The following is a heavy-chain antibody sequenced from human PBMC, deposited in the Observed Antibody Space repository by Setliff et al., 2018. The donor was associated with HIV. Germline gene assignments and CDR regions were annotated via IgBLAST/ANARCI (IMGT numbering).Heavy chain of an antibody. D-gene: IGHD3-10*01. CDR3: ARGNTMVTDCDY. CDR1: GFTFISYW. CDR2: MNTDGSST. J-gene: IGHJ4*02. Sequence: GGSLRLSCAASGFTFISYWMHGVRQAPGKGLVGVFGMNTDGSSTRYAESVKGRFTISRDNAKNSLYLQMNRLRAEDTAVYYCARGNTMVTDCDYWGQGTLVTVSS. V-gene: IGHV3-74*01.